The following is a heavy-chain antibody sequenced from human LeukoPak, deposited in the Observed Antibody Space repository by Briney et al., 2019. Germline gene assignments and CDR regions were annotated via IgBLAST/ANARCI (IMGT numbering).Heavy chain of an antibody. D-gene: IGHD2-15*01. J-gene: IGHJ4*02. CDR3: ARTKYCSGGTCNKYYFDY. Sequence: PGGSLRLSCAASGFTFSNYEMNWVRQAPGKGLEWVSYISSGGSAIYYADSLKGRFTISRDNAKNSLYLQMNSLGAEDTAIYYCARTKYCSGGTCNKYYFDYWGQGSLVTVSS. CDR1: GFTFSNYE. V-gene: IGHV3-48*03. CDR2: ISSGGSAI.